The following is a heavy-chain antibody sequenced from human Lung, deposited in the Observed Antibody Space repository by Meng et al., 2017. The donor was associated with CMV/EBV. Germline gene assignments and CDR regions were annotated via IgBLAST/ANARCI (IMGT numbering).Heavy chain of an antibody. Sequence: SCAASGFTFGGYCMNWVRQAPGKGLEWISSISSSSTYIYYADSVKGRFTISRDNAENSLYLEMNSLRPEDTAVYYCVRDLPPYYDFWSGYLDLWXQGAXVTVSS. J-gene: IGHJ5*02. CDR2: ISSSSTYI. CDR1: GFTFGGYC. D-gene: IGHD3-3*01. V-gene: IGHV3-21*01. CDR3: VRDLPPYYDFWSGYLDL.